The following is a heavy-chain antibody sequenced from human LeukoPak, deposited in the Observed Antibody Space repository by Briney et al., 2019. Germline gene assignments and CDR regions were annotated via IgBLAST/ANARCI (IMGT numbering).Heavy chain of an antibody. Sequence: SETLSLTCTVSGGSMSRYYWSWIRQPPGKGLEWIGYIYYSGSTNYNPSLKGRVTISVDTSQNQFSLKLSSVTAADTAVYYCARHKAEWLRAFDYWGQGTLVAVSS. V-gene: IGHV4-59*08. J-gene: IGHJ4*02. CDR3: ARHKAEWLRAFDY. CDR1: GGSMSRYY. CDR2: IYYSGST. D-gene: IGHD6-19*01.